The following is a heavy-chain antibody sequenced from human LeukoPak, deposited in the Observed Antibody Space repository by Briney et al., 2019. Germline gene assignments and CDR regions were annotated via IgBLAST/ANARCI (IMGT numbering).Heavy chain of an antibody. Sequence: GESLKISCKGSGYSFTSYWISWVRQMPGKGLEWMGTIDPSDSYTNYSPSFQGHVTISADKSISTAYLQWSSLKASDTAMYYCARHDYYDSSGYYQNWFDPWGQGTLVTVSS. V-gene: IGHV5-10-1*01. J-gene: IGHJ5*02. CDR3: ARHDYYDSSGYYQNWFDP. D-gene: IGHD3-22*01. CDR2: IDPSDSYT. CDR1: GYSFTSYW.